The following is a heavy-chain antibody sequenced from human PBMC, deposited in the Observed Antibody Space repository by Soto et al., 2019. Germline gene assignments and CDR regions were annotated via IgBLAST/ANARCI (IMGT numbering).Heavy chain of an antibody. CDR3: ARHPRDDYNYGGSGIFDY. Sequence: QLQLQESGPGLVKPSETLSLTCSVSGGSISSRTFWWAWIRQPPGKGLEWIGDMYYSGSSYSSPSLKSRLTPSVDTSKNQLSLKLNSVTAADTAVYYCARHPRDDYNYGGSGIFDYWGQGTLVTVSS. D-gene: IGHD4-4*01. J-gene: IGHJ4*02. CDR1: GGSISSRTFW. V-gene: IGHV4-39*01. CDR2: MYYSGSS.